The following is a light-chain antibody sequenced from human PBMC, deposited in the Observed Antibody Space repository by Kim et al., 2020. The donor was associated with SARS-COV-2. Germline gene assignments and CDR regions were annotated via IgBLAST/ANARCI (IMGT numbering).Light chain of an antibody. CDR1: ALPKEY. V-gene: IGLV3-25*03. CDR3: QSADSSGTVV. CDR2: KDS. J-gene: IGLJ2*01. Sequence: VSPEQTARITCSGDALPKEYAYWYQRKPGRAPVLVIYKDSERPSGIPERFSGSSSGTTVTLTISGVQAEDEADYYCQSADSSGTVVFGGGTQLTVL.